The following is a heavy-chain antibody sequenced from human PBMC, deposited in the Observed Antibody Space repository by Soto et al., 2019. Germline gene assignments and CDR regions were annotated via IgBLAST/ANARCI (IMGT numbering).Heavy chain of an antibody. Sequence: QVQLVQSGAEVKKPGASVKVSCKASGYTFTSYAIHWVRQAPGQRLEWMGWINGDNGKTKYSQKFQGRVTITRDTSASTAYMELSSLTSEYTAVYYGAREFPSLSSSWREYFQHWGHGTLVTVSS. V-gene: IGHV1-3*01. CDR2: INGDNGKT. D-gene: IGHD6-13*01. CDR1: GYTFTSYA. CDR3: AREFPSLSSSWREYFQH. J-gene: IGHJ1*01.